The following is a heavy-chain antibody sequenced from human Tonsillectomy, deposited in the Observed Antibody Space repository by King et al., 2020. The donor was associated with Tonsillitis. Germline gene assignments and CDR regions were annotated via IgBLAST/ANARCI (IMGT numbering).Heavy chain of an antibody. D-gene: IGHD3-22*01. Sequence: VQLQESGPGLVKPSQTLSLTCTVSGGSISSGDYYWSWIRQPPGKGLEWIGYIYYSGSTYYNPSLKSRITMSVDTSKNQFSLKLSSVTAADTAVYYCARDMNYLANSGYPPFNCFDTWGQGTLVTVSS. CDR2: IYYSGST. CDR3: ARDMNYLANSGYPPFNCFDT. CDR1: GGSISSGDYY. J-gene: IGHJ5*01. V-gene: IGHV4-30-4*01.